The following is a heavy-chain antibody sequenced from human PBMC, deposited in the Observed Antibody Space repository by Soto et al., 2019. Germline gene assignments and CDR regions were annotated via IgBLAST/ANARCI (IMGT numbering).Heavy chain of an antibody. J-gene: IGHJ4*02. V-gene: IGHV3-23*01. Sequence: EVQLLESGGGLVQPGGSVRLSCAASGFPFSSYAMSWVRQAPGKGLEWVSAISGNGAETSYAASVRGRFTISRDNSRDTLYLEMNSLRAEDTALYYCTRDIGGKGAYWGPGTLVTVSS. CDR2: ISGNGAET. CDR1: GFPFSSYA. D-gene: IGHD3-10*01. CDR3: TRDIGGKGAY.